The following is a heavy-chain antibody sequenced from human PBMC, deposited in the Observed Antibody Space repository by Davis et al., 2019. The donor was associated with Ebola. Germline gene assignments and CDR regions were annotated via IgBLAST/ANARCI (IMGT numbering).Heavy chain of an antibody. Sequence: SETLSLTCTVSGGSISSYYWSWIRQPPGKGLEWIGNIYYSGSTYYNPSLKSRVTISVDRSKNQFSLKLSSVTAADTAVYYCARDQLWFGELLYYYYGMDVWGQGTTVTVSS. CDR3: ARDQLWFGELLYYYYGMDV. V-gene: IGHV4-59*12. CDR1: GGSISSYY. CDR2: IYYSGST. J-gene: IGHJ6*02. D-gene: IGHD3-10*01.